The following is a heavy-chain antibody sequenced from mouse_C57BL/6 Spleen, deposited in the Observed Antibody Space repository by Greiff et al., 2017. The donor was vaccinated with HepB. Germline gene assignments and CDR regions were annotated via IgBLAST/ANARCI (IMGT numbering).Heavy chain of an antibody. Sequence: EVKLVESGGGLVKPGGSLKLSCAASGFTFSSYAMSWVRQTPEKRLEWVATISDGGSYTYYPDNVKGRFTISRDNAKNNLYLQISHLKSEDTAMYYCARVGSSYPWFAYWGQGTLVTVSA. CDR3: ARVGSSYPWFAY. CDR2: ISDGGSYT. V-gene: IGHV5-4*03. D-gene: IGHD1-1*01. CDR1: GFTFSSYA. J-gene: IGHJ3*01.